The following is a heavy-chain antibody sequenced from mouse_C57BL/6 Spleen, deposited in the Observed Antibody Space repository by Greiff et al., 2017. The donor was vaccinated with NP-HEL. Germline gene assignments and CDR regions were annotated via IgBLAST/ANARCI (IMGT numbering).Heavy chain of an antibody. V-gene: IGHV1-9*01. CDR3: AREGAFAY. CDR1: GYTFTGYW. CDR2: ILPGSGST. Sequence: VKVVESGAELMKPGASVKLSCKATGYTFTGYWIEWVKQRPGHGLEWIGEILPGSGSTNYNEKFKSKATLTVDKSSSTAYMQLSSLTSEDSAVYYCAREGAFAYWGQGTLVTVSA. J-gene: IGHJ3*01.